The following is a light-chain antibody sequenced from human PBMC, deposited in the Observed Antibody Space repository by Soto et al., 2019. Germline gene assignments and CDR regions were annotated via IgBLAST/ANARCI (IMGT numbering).Light chain of an antibody. J-gene: IGKJ1*01. CDR1: QVIGDD. V-gene: IGKV1-17*01. Sequence: DIQMTQSPSSLSAAVGDRVIITCRAIQVIGDDLGWYQQKPGKAPKRLIYAASSLQSGVPSSFSRSESGTDFTLTISRLQPYDFASYYGLQHNTYPWTFGPGTKVAVK. CDR3: LQHNTYPWT. CDR2: AAS.